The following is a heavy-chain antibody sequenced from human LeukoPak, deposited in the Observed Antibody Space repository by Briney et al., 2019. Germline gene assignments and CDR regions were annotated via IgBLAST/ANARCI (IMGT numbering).Heavy chain of an antibody. Sequence: QTGGSLRLSCAASGFTFSSYEMTWVRQARGKGLEWVSNISSSDTTIHYADSVKGRFTISRDNARNSLYLQMNSLRAEDTAVYYCARSRRDNYYYYYGMDVWGQGTTVTVSS. CDR3: ARSRRDNYYYYYGMDV. CDR2: ISSSDTTI. D-gene: IGHD5-24*01. V-gene: IGHV3-48*03. CDR1: GFTFSSYE. J-gene: IGHJ6*02.